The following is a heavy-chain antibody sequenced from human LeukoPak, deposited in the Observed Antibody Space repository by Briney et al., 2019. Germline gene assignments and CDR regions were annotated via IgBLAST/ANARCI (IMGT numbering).Heavy chain of an antibody. CDR3: TRMDIYYYYYMDV. CDR2: ISSSGSLI. Sequence: PGGSLRLSCAASGFTFSTYEMNWVRQAPGKALEWLSYISSSGSLIYYADSVKGRFTISRDNAENSLYLQMNSLRAEDTAVYYCTRMDIYYYYYMDVWGKGTTVTVSS. V-gene: IGHV3-48*03. CDR1: GFTFSTYE. J-gene: IGHJ6*03. D-gene: IGHD2-2*03.